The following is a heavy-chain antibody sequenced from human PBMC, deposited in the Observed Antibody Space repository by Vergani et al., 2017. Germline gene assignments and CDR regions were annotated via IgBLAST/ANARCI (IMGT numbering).Heavy chain of an antibody. D-gene: IGHD3-10*01. Sequence: QVQLQESGPGLAKPSQTLSLTCTVSGGSISSGGYYWSWIRQHPGKGLEWIGYIYYSGSTYYNPSLKSRVTISVDTSKNQFSLKLSSVTAADTAVYYCARERGMDYYATYGMDVWGQGTTVTVSS. CDR1: GGSISSGGYY. CDR2: IYYSGST. CDR3: ARERGMDYYATYGMDV. J-gene: IGHJ6*02. V-gene: IGHV4-31*03.